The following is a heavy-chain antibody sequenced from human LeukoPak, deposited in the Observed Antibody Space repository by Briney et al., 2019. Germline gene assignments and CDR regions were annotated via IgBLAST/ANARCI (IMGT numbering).Heavy chain of an antibody. Sequence: GGSLRLSCAPSGHTFSSSRNNCARHAPGKRLEWVSYVSASSSYISYTDSVKGRFTISRDNAKNSLYLQMNSLRAEDTAVYYCARDNSATEYFQHWGQGTLVTVSS. CDR1: GHTFSSSR. D-gene: IGHD1-26*01. CDR2: VSASSSYI. V-gene: IGHV3-21*01. CDR3: ARDNSATEYFQH. J-gene: IGHJ1*01.